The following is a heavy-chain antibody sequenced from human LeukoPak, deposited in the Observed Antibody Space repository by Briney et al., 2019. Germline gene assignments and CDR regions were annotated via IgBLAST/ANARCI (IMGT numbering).Heavy chain of an antibody. J-gene: IGHJ4*02. CDR2: IIPIFGTA. Sequence: SVKVSCKASGGTFSSYAISWVRQAPGQGLEWMGGIIPIFGTANYAQKFQGRVSITADESTSTAYMELSSLRSEDTAVYYCARVGVSYDILTGYFDYWGQGTLVTVSS. CDR3: ARVGVSYDILTGYFDY. CDR1: GGTFSSYA. D-gene: IGHD3-9*01. V-gene: IGHV1-69*01.